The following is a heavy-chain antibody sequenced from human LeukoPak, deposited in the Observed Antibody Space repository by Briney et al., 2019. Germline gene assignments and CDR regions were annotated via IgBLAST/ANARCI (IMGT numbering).Heavy chain of an antibody. CDR2: IYYSGST. V-gene: IGHV4-39*07. J-gene: IGHJ3*02. CDR3: ARASDWFPLFNAFDI. CDR1: GGSISSSSYY. D-gene: IGHD3-9*01. Sequence: SETLSLTCTVSGGSISSSSYYWGWIRQPPGKGLEWIGSIYYSGSTYYNPSLKSRVTISVDTSKNQFSLKLSSVTAADTAVYYCARASDWFPLFNAFDIWGQGTMVTVSS.